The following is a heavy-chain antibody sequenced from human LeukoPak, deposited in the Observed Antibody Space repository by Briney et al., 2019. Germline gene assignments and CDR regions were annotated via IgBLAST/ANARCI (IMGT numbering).Heavy chain of an antibody. D-gene: IGHD6-6*01. Sequence: GGSLRLSCAASGFTFSDYYMSWIRQAPGKGLEWVSSISSSSSYIYYADSVKGRFTISRDNAKNSLYLQMNSLRAEDTAVYYCAREYSSSSNYWGQGTLVTVSS. V-gene: IGHV3-11*06. J-gene: IGHJ4*02. CDR2: ISSSSSYI. CDR3: AREYSSSSNY. CDR1: GFTFSDYY.